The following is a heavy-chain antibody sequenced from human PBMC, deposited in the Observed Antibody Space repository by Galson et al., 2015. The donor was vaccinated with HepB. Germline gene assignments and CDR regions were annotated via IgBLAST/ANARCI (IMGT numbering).Heavy chain of an antibody. D-gene: IGHD3-22*01. CDR1: GFSLSTSGVG. V-gene: IGHV2-5*02. CDR2: IYWDDGK. J-gene: IGHJ4*02. Sequence: PALVKPTQTLTLTCTFSGFSLSTSGVGVGWIRQPPGKALEWLALIYWDDGKRYSPSLKSRLTITKDTSKNQVVLTMTNMDPVDTATYYCAHEPYDSSGYYNFDYWGQGTLVTVSS. CDR3: AHEPYDSSGYYNFDY.